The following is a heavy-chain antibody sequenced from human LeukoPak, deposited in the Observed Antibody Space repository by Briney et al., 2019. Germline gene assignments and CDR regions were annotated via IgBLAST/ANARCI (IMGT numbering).Heavy chain of an antibody. D-gene: IGHD2-2*02. J-gene: IGHJ4*02. CDR2: IIPIFGIA. V-gene: IGHV1-69*04. CDR1: GGTFSSFA. Sequence: GASVKVSCKASGGTFSSFAISWVRQAPGQGLEWMGRIIPIFGIANYAQKFQDRVTITAYRPTSTDYMELSSLRSEDTAVYYCARDGGYCSSASCYKYFDYWGQGTLVTVSS. CDR3: ARDGGYCSSASCYKYFDY.